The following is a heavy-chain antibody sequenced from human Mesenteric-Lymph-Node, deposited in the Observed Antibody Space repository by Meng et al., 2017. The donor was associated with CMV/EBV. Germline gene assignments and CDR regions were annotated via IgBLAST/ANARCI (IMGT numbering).Heavy chain of an antibody. Sequence: GGSLRLSCEASGFTLSSYNMNWVRQAPGKGLEWVSSISSSRSYIYYADSVKGRFTISRDNAKNSLYLQMNSLRAEDTASYYCARDRGGNYYDLLGGNMDVWGQGTTVTVSS. D-gene: IGHD3-22*01. CDR3: ARDRGGNYYDLLGGNMDV. J-gene: IGHJ6*02. CDR1: GFTLSSYN. V-gene: IGHV3-21*04. CDR2: ISSSRSYI.